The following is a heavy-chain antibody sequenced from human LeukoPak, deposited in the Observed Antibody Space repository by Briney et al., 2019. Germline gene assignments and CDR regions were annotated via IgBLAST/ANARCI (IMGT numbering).Heavy chain of an antibody. CDR2: INPNSGGT. J-gene: IGHJ4*02. V-gene: IGHV1-2*02. D-gene: IGHD6-13*01. CDR3: ARAYTSPNGLY. CDR1: GYIFKDYY. Sequence: VASVKVSSKTSGYIFKDYYLHAVRQAPGHGLEWMGWINPNSGGTNYAQKFHGRVNMPRDTSIATAYMGLNRLRSDDTAVYYCARAYTSPNGLYWGQGNLVIVSS.